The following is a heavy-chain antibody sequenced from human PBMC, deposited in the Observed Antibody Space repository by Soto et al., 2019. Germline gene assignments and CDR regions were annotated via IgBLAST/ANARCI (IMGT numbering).Heavy chain of an antibody. CDR2: IWYDGSNK. CDR1: GFTFSSYG. J-gene: IGHJ1*01. V-gene: IGHV3-33*01. Sequence: PGGSLRLSCAASGFTFSSYGMHWVRQAPGKGLEWVAVIWYDGSNKYYADSVKGRFTISRDNSKNTLYLQMNSLRAEDTAVYYCARDWAMYQLLYGGYFQHWGQGTLVTVSS. CDR3: ARDWAMYQLLYGGYFQH. D-gene: IGHD2-2*02.